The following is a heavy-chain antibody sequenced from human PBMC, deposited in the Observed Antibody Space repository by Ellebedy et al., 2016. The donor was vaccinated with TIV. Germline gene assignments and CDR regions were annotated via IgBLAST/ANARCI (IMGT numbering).Heavy chain of an antibody. D-gene: IGHD3-10*01. Sequence: GESLKISCAASGFTVSSNYMSWVRQAPGKGLEWVSVIYSGGSTYYADSVKGRFTISRDNSKNTLYLQMNSLRAEDTAVYYCARGVYGWDYWGQGTLVTVSS. CDR3: ARGVYGWDY. CDR2: IYSGGST. CDR1: GFTVSSNY. J-gene: IGHJ4*02. V-gene: IGHV3-66*01.